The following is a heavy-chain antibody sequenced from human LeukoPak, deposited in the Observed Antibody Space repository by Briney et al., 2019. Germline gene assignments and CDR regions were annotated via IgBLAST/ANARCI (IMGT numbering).Heavy chain of an antibody. D-gene: IGHD3-3*01. CDR3: ARGGDLWSGYKTHEYGLDV. CDR1: GFAFNTYA. Sequence: PGGSLRLSCAASGFAFNTYAMHWVRQAPGKGLEWVTLIWHDGSHKFYIDSVRGRFTISRDNSNKMQYLEMDSLRADDTAVYYCARGGDLWSGYKTHEYGLDVWGQGTTVTVSS. CDR2: IWHDGSHK. J-gene: IGHJ6*02. V-gene: IGHV3-30*02.